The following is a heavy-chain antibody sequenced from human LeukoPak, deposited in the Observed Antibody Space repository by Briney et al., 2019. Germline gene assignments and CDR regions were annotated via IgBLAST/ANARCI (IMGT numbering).Heavy chain of an antibody. CDR3: ARVGYDILTGYYFAFDI. J-gene: IGHJ3*02. CDR1: GGSISSGDYY. V-gene: IGHV4-30-4*08. CDR2: IYYSGST. D-gene: IGHD3-9*01. Sequence: SETLSLTCTVSGGSISSGDYYWSWIRQPPGKGLEWIGYIYYSGSTYYNPSLKSRVTISVDTSKNQFSLKLSSVTAADTAVYYCARVGYDILTGYYFAFDIWGQGTMVTVSS.